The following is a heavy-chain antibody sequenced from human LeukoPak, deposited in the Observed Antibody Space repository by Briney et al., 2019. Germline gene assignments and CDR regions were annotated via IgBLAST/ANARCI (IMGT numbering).Heavy chain of an antibody. Sequence: SETLSLTCTVSGGSISSSSYYWGWIRQPPGKGLEWIGSIYYSGSTYYNPSLKSRVTISVDTSKNQFSLKLSSVTAADTAVYYCARLRHQQLRFRLTGWFDPWGQGTLVTVSS. CDR3: ARLRHQQLRFRLTGWFDP. CDR2: IYYSGST. D-gene: IGHD6-13*01. CDR1: GGSISSSSYY. V-gene: IGHV4-39*01. J-gene: IGHJ5*02.